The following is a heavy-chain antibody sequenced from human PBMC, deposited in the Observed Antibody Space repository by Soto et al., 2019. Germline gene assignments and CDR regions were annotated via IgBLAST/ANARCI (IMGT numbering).Heavy chain of an antibody. CDR1: GYTLTELS. CDR3: ASHFMVRGVITPGGFDY. Sequence: QVQLVQSGAEVKKPGASVKVSCKVSGYTLTELSMHWVRQAPGKGLEWMGWISAYNGNTNYAQKLQGRVTMTTDTSTSTAYMELRSLRSDDTAVYYCASHFMVRGVITPGGFDYWGQGTLVTVSS. J-gene: IGHJ4*02. D-gene: IGHD3-10*01. CDR2: ISAYNGNT. V-gene: IGHV1-18*01.